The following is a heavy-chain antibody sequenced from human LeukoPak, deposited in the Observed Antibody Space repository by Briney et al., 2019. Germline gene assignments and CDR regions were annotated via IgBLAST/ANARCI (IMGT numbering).Heavy chain of an antibody. J-gene: IGHJ4*02. V-gene: IGHV3-21*01. Sequence: GGSLRLSCAASGFTFSSYSMNWVRQAPGKGLEWVSSISSSSSYIYYADSVKGRFTISRDNAKNSLYLQMNSLRAEDTAVYYCARFALKTPPTDWGQGTLVTVSS. CDR1: GFTFSSYS. CDR3: ARFALKTPPTD. CDR2: ISSSSSYI.